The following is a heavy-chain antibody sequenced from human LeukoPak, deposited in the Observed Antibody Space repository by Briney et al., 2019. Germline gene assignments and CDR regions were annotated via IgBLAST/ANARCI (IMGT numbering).Heavy chain of an antibody. CDR3: PRMGLNCGGDCSAGGFDY. Sequence: ASVKVSCKASGYTFTSYYMHWVRQAPGQGLEWMGIINPSGGSTSYAQKFQGRVTMTRDTSTSTVYMELSSLRSEDTAVYYCPRMGLNCGGDCSAGGFDYWGQGTLVTVSS. V-gene: IGHV1-46*01. CDR1: GYTFTSYY. J-gene: IGHJ4*02. D-gene: IGHD2-21*02. CDR2: INPSGGST.